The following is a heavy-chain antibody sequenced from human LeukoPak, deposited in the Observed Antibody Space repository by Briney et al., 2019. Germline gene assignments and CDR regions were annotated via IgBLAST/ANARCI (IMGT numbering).Heavy chain of an antibody. Sequence: ASVKVSCKASGYTFTGYYMHWVRQAPGQGLEWMGWINPNSGGTNYAQKFQGRVTTTRDTSISTAYMELGRLRSDDTAVYYCARGPPSIAVANWFDPWGQGTLVTVSS. V-gene: IGHV1-2*02. D-gene: IGHD6-19*01. CDR3: ARGPPSIAVANWFDP. J-gene: IGHJ5*02. CDR2: INPNSGGT. CDR1: GYTFTGYY.